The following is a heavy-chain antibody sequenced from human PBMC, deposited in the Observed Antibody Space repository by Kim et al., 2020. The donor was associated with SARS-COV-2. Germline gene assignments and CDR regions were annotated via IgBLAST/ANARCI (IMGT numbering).Heavy chain of an antibody. CDR3: AKVLEGVKVSSLDY. Sequence: ADTVKDRFTISRDNFKTTLYLPMNSLRAEVTAVYYCAKVLEGVKVSSLDYWGQGTLVTVSS. V-gene: IGHV3-23*01. D-gene: IGHD3-3*01. J-gene: IGHJ4*02.